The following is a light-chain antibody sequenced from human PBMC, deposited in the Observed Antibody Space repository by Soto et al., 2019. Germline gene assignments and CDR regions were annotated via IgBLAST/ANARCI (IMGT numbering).Light chain of an antibody. CDR3: QQSHTLPIT. V-gene: IGKV1-12*01. J-gene: IGKJ4*01. CDR2: SAS. Sequence: DIQMTQSPSSVSAFVGDRVTITCRASQGINTWLAWYQQKPGKAPKLLMYSASILHTGVSSRFTGGGSGTEFTLTIKSMQTEAFANYYCQQSHTLPITVGGGTKVDSK. CDR1: QGINTW.